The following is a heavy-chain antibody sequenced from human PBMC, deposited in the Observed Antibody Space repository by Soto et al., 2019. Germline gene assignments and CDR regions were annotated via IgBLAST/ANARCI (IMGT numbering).Heavy chain of an antibody. CDR2: ISASGGSA. CDR1: GFRFSSYA. V-gene: IGHV3-23*01. CDR3: ASSSALWHGMDA. J-gene: IGHJ6*02. Sequence: GGSLRLSCAAPGFRFSSYAVSGGRQAPGQGPAWLSVISASGGSAYYADSVRGRFTISRDNSKNTLYLQMKSQGAEDTSVYYCASSSALWHGMDAWGQGTTVTVSS. D-gene: IGHD6-6*01.